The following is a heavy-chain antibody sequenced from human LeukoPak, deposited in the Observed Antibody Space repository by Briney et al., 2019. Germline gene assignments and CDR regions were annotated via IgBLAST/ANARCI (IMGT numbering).Heavy chain of an antibody. J-gene: IGHJ6*03. CDR1: GYTFTGYY. CDR3: ARPTGGSSPAYYYYMDV. Sequence: ASVKVSCKASGYTFTGYYMHWVRQAPGQGLEWMGRINPNSGGTNYAQKFQGRVTMTRDTTISTAYMELSRLRSDVTAVYYCARPTGGSSPAYYYYMDVWGKGTTVTVSS. V-gene: IGHV1-2*06. D-gene: IGHD4-23*01. CDR2: INPNSGGT.